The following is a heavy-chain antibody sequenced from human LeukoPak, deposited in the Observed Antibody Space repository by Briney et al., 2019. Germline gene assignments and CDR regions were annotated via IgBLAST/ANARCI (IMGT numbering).Heavy chain of an antibody. CDR2: IFDSGTTNYNPST. CDR3: ARGGVTTIAQYDY. J-gene: IGHJ4*02. Sequence: SETLSLTCTVSGGSIISYFWSWIRQPPGKGPEWIGYIFDSGTTNYNPSTNYNPSLKSRVTVSLDTSKNHFSLKLSSVTTADTAVYFCARGGVTTIAQYDYWGQGILVTVSS. V-gene: IGHV4-59*01. D-gene: IGHD5-12*01. CDR1: GGSIISYF.